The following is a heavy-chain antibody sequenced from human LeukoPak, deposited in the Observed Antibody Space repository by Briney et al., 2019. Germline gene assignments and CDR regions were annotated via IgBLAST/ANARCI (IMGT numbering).Heavy chain of an antibody. D-gene: IGHD3-10*01. CDR2: INRDGCTT. CDR3: ARDKKSGESSEIDY. V-gene: IGHV3-74*03. Sequence: GGSLRLSCAASGFTFSNYWVHWVRHAPGKGLVWVSRINRDGCTTKYADSVKGRFTVSRDNAKNTLNLQMNSLRAEDTAVYYCARDKKSGESSEIDYWGQGTLVTVSS. J-gene: IGHJ4*02. CDR1: GFTFSNYW.